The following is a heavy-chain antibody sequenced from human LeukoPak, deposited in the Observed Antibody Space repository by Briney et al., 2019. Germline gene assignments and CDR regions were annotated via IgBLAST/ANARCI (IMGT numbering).Heavy chain of an antibody. CDR1: GGSISSSSYY. CDR2: IYYSGST. V-gene: IGHV4-39*01. CDR3: AGHGLLGYCSGGSGYEGGGGFDY. D-gene: IGHD2-15*01. J-gene: IGHJ4*02. Sequence: SETLSLTCTVSGGSISSSSYYWGWIRQPPGKGLEWIGSIYYSGSTYYNPSLKSRVTISVDTSKNQFSLKPSSVTAADTAVYYWAGHGLLGYCSGGSGYEGGGGFDYWGQGTLVTVSS.